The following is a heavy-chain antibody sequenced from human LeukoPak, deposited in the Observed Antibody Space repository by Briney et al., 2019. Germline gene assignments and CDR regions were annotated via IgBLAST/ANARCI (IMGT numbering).Heavy chain of an antibody. CDR1: GASVSSSSYF. D-gene: IGHD3-22*01. J-gene: IGHJ3*01. CDR2: VYFSGGT. V-gene: IGHV4-39*01. CDR3: ATHPSHDSYGFNIGSAHPFEV. Sequence: PSETLSLTCNVSGASVSSSSYFWGWIRQPPGQRFEWIGNVYFSGGTYYNPSFKSRVIISVDTSTNQFPVRLRSVTAADTAVYYCATHPSHDSYGFNIGSAHPFEVWGQGTTVTVSS.